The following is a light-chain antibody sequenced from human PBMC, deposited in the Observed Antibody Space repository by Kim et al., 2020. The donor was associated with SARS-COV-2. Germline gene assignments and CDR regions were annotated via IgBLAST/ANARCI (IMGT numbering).Light chain of an antibody. Sequence: LGQTVRITGQGDSLRSYYASWYQQKQGQAPVLVIYGKNNRPSGIPDRFSGSSSGNTASLTITGAQAEDEADYYCNSRDSSGNHHWVFGGGTQLTVL. CDR2: GKN. J-gene: IGLJ3*02. CDR3: NSRDSSGNHHWV. CDR1: SLRSYY. V-gene: IGLV3-19*01.